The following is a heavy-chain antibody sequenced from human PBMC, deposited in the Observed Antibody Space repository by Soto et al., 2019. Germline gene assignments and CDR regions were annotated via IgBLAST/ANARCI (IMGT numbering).Heavy chain of an antibody. CDR3: ARGGHMTTVTSYYYYGMDV. CDR1: GGTFSSYA. CDR2: IIPIFGTA. Sequence: QVQLVQSGAEVKKPGSSVKVSCKASGGTFSSYAISWVRQAPGQGLEWMGGIIPIFGTANYAQKFQGRVTITADESTRTAYMELSSLRSEDTAVYYCARGGHMTTVTSYYYYGMDVWGQGTTVTVSS. D-gene: IGHD4-17*01. J-gene: IGHJ6*02. V-gene: IGHV1-69*01.